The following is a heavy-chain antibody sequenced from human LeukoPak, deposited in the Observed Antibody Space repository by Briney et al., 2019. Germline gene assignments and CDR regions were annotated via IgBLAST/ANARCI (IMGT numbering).Heavy chain of an antibody. CDR3: STVIRFVTIRGVIAGEYYYGVDA. Sequence: GGSLRLSCAASGFTFSNAWMSWVRQAPGKGLEWVGRIKSKTDGGTTDYAAPVKGRFIISRDDSKKTLYLQMNSLKSEDTAVYYCSTVIRFVTIRGVIAGEYYYGVDAWGQGTTVIVSS. D-gene: IGHD3-16*02. CDR2: IKSKTDGGTT. V-gene: IGHV3-15*01. J-gene: IGHJ6*02. CDR1: GFTFSNAW.